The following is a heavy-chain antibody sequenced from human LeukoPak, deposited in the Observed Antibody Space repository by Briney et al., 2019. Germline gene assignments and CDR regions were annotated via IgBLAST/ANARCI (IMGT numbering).Heavy chain of an antibody. CDR2: IIPIFGTA. Sequence: ASVKVSCKASGGTFSSYAISWVRQAPGQGLEWMGRIIPIFGTANYAQKFQGRVTITTDESTSTAYMELSSLRSEDTAVYYCARGMRGSGYYHDYWGQGTLVTVSS. CDR1: GGTFSSYA. V-gene: IGHV1-69*05. J-gene: IGHJ4*02. D-gene: IGHD3-22*01. CDR3: ARGMRGSGYYHDY.